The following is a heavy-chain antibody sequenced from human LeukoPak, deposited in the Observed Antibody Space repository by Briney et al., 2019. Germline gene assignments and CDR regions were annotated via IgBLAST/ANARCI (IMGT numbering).Heavy chain of an antibody. J-gene: IGHJ3*02. D-gene: IGHD1-26*01. V-gene: IGHV5-51*01. CDR2: IYPGDSDT. Sequence: GGSLRLSCTTSGFTFSDYAMSWVRQMPGKGLEWMGIIYPGDSDTRYSPSFQGQVTISADKSISTAYLQWSSLKASDTAMYYCARRAGGSDAFDIWGQGTMVTVSS. CDR3: ARRAGGSDAFDI. CDR1: GFTFSDYA.